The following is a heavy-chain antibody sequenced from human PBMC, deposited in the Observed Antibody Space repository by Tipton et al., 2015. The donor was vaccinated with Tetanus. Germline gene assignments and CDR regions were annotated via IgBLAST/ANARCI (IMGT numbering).Heavy chain of an antibody. CDR3: ARDRRDYYGSGSYYGEFDY. Sequence: QLVQSGAEVKKPGSSVKVSCKASGGTFSSYAISWVRQAPGQGLEWMGGIIPIFGTANYAQKFQGRVTITADESTSTAYMELSSLRSEDTAVYYCARDRRDYYGSGSYYGEFDYWGQGTLVTVSS. CDR1: GGTFSSYA. V-gene: IGHV1-69*01. CDR2: IIPIFGTA. J-gene: IGHJ4*02. D-gene: IGHD3-10*01.